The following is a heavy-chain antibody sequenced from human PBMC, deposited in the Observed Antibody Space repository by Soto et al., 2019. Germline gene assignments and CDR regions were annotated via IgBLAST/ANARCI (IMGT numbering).Heavy chain of an antibody. CDR2: INPSGGST. CDR3: ASPGGAPYYYGMDV. V-gene: IGHV1-46*01. CDR1: GYTFTSYY. J-gene: IGHJ6*02. D-gene: IGHD2-21*01. Sequence: QVQLVQSGAEVKKPGASVKVSCKASGYTFTSYYMHWVRQAPGQGLEWMGIINPSGGSTSYAQKFKGRVTMTRDTSTSTVYMELSSLRSEDTAVYYCASPGGAPYYYGMDVCGQGTTVTFSS.